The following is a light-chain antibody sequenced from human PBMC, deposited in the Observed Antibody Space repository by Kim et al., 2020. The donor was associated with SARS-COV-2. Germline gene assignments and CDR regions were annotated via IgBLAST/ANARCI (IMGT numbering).Light chain of an antibody. J-gene: IGLJ3*02. V-gene: IGLV10-54*01. CDR3: SAWDSSLSAWV. Sequence: QTATLTCTGNDSDIGNEGAAWLQQHQGHPPRLVSYRNNNRPSGISGRLSASKSGNTASLTITGLQAEDEADYYCSAWDSSLSAWVFGGGTQLTVL. CDR1: DSDIGNEG. CDR2: RNN.